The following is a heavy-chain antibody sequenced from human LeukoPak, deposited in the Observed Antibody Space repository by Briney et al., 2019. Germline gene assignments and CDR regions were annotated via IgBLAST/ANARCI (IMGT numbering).Heavy chain of an antibody. J-gene: IGHJ4*02. CDR2: ISDYSGNP. CDR3: ARDSLLAAPYTDH. D-gene: IGHD3-10*01. Sequence: ASVTVSCKASGYTFTSYGISXXXXXXXXXXXXXGWISDYSGNPNYXXXFQXXVXXXADTFTSXAYMELRSLRSDDTAVYFCARDSLLAAPYTDHWGQGTLVTVSS. V-gene: IGHV1-18*01. CDR1: GYTFTSYG.